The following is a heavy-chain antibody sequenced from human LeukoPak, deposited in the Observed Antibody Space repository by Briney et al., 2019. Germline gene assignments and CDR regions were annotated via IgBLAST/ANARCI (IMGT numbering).Heavy chain of an antibody. J-gene: IGHJ4*02. CDR1: GGSFSGYY. Sequence: SETLSLTCAVYGGSFSGYYWSWIRQPPGKGLEWIGEINHSGSTNYNPSLKSRVTISVDTSRNQFSLNLSSVTAADTAVYYCATGYSYPENWGQGTLVTVSS. V-gene: IGHV4-34*01. CDR3: ATGYSYPEN. CDR2: INHSGST. D-gene: IGHD5-18*01.